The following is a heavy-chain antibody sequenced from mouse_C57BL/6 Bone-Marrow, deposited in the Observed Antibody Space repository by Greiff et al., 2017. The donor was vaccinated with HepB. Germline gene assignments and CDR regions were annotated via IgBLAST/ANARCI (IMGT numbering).Heavy chain of an antibody. Sequence: VKLQESGPGLVAPSQSLSITCTVSGFSLTSYAISWVRQPPGKGLEWLGVIWTGGGTNYNSALKSRLSISKNNSKSQVFLKMNSLHTDDTARYYWASFIPYWYCDVWGTGTTVTVSS. D-gene: IGHD1-1*01. J-gene: IGHJ1*03. CDR3: ASFIPYWYCDV. V-gene: IGHV2-9-1*01. CDR2: IWTGGGT. CDR1: GFSLTSYA.